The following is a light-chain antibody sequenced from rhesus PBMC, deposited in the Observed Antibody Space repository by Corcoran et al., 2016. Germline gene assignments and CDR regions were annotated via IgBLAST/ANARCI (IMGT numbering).Light chain of an antibody. CDR1: QSVSSH. CDR2: GAS. J-gene: IGKJ1*01. V-gene: IGKV3-10*01. Sequence: QVILTQSPATLSLSPGERATLSCRASQSVSSHLAWYQQKPGQAPRLTIYGASSRATGLPDRFRGSGSVTDFTLTISSLEPEDVGVYRCYQHSSGWTFGQGTKVEIK. CDR3: YQHSSGWT.